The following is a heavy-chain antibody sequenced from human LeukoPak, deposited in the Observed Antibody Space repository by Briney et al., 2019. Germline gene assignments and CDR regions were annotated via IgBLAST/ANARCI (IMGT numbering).Heavy chain of an antibody. Sequence: GGSLRLSCAASGFTYSSFAMGWVRQAPGKGLEWVSAVTGSGSATDYADFVKGRFTIFRDNSKNTLYLQMNSLRAEDTAVYYCAKRFGESYGHSDYWGRGTLVTVSS. J-gene: IGHJ4*02. CDR1: GFTYSSFA. V-gene: IGHV3-23*01. CDR3: AKRFGESYGHSDY. D-gene: IGHD1-26*01. CDR2: VTGSGSAT.